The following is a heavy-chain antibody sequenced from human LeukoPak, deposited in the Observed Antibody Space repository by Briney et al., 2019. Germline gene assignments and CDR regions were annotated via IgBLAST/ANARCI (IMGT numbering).Heavy chain of an antibody. V-gene: IGHV1-2*02. CDR1: GYTFTGYY. D-gene: IGHD2-15*01. CDR3: ARGRRSRVAATTGYYYYMDV. CDR2: INPNSGGT. J-gene: IGHJ6*03. Sequence: ASVKVSCKASGYTFTGYYMHWVRQAPGQGLEWMGWINPNSGGTNYAQKFQGRVTMTRDTSISTAYMELSRLRSDDTAVYYCARGRRSRVAATTGYYYYMDVWGKGTTVTVSS.